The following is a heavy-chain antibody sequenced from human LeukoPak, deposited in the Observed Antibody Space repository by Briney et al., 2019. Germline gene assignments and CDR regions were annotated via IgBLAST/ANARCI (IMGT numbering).Heavy chain of an antibody. V-gene: IGHV4-59*11. Sequence: SETLSLTCTVSGGSISSHYWSWFRQTPGERPEWIAFIYYSGTTNYNPSLKGRVTISIDSSKNQFSLKLSSVTAADTAIYYCARGTGFYDSSGHYYWGYFDSWGQGTLVHVSS. D-gene: IGHD3-22*01. J-gene: IGHJ4*02. CDR2: IYYSGTT. CDR1: GGSISSHY. CDR3: ARGTGFYDSSGHYYWGYFDS.